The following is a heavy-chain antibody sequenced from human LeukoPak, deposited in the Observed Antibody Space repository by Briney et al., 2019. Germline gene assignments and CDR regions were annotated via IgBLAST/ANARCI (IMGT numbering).Heavy chain of an antibody. Sequence: SETLSLTCTVSGGSISSSSYYWGWIRQPPGKGLEWIGSIYYSGSTYYNPSLKSRVTISVDTSKNQFSLKLSSVTAADTAVYFCGGGGGGVQFDYWGQGTLVTVSS. CDR3: GGGGGGVQFDY. V-gene: IGHV4-39*01. D-gene: IGHD3-16*01. CDR1: GGSISSSSYY. J-gene: IGHJ4*02. CDR2: IYYSGST.